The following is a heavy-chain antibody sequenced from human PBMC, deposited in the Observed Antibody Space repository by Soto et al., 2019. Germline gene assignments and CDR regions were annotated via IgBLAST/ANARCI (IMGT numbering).Heavy chain of an antibody. CDR1: GFTFSSYG. CDR2: ISYDGSNK. V-gene: IGHV3-30*18. CDR3: AKGLRRTIYYGMDV. D-gene: IGHD5-12*01. J-gene: IGHJ6*02. Sequence: GGSLRLSCAASGFTFSSYGMHWVRQAPGKGLEWVAVISYDGSNKYYADSVKGRFTISRDNSKNTLYLQMNSLRAEDTAVYYCAKGLRRTIYYGMDVWGQRTTVTVSS.